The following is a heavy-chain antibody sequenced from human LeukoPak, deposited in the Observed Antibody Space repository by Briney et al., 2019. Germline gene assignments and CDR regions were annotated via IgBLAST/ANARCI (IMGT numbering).Heavy chain of an antibody. V-gene: IGHV3-48*03. D-gene: IGHD4-17*01. Sequence: GGSLRLSCAASGFTFSSYEMNWVRQAPGKGLEWVSYISSSGRTIYYADSVKGRFTMSRDNAKKSLYLQMNNLRAGDTAIYYCAREFVSVTRHLDYWGQGTLVTVSS. CDR3: AREFVSVTRHLDY. CDR2: ISSSGRTI. CDR1: GFTFSSYE. J-gene: IGHJ4*02.